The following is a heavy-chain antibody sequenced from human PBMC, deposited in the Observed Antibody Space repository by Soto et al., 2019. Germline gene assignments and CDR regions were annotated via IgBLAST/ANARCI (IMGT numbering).Heavy chain of an antibody. CDR2: IRSKANNYAT. J-gene: IGHJ4*02. CDR3: TSPSEGIIFGY. Sequence: GGSLRLSCAASGFTFSGSAMDWVRQASGKGLEWVGRIRSKANNYATAYAASVKGRFTISRGDSKNTAYLQMNRLKTEDTAVYYCTSPSEGIIFGYWGQGTLVTVSS. D-gene: IGHD1-20*01. CDR1: GFTFSGSA. V-gene: IGHV3-73*01.